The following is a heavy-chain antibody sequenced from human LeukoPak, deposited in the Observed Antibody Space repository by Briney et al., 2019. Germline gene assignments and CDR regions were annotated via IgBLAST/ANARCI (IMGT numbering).Heavy chain of an antibody. CDR2: IGGSSGST. J-gene: IGHJ6*03. Sequence: PGGSLRLSCAASGFTFTGFAMRWVRQAPGKGPEWVSRIGGSSGSTYYADSVKGRFTISRDNAKKTLYLQMNSLRADDTAVYYCSKMKGPGLYYHYSMDVWGKGTTVIVSS. CDR3: SKMKGPGLYYHYSMDV. V-gene: IGHV3-23*01. CDR1: GFTFTGFA.